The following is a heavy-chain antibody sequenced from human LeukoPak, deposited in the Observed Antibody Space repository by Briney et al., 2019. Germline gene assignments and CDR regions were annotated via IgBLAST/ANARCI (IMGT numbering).Heavy chain of an antibody. J-gene: IGHJ5*02. Sequence: ASVKVSCKASGDTFTSYGISWVRQAPGQGLEWMGWISAYNGNTNYAQKLQGRVTMTTDTSTSTAYMELRSLRSDDTAVYYCARVGRVAVAGTDWFDPWGQGTLVTVSS. D-gene: IGHD6-19*01. CDR2: ISAYNGNT. CDR1: GDTFTSYG. CDR3: ARVGRVAVAGTDWFDP. V-gene: IGHV1-18*01.